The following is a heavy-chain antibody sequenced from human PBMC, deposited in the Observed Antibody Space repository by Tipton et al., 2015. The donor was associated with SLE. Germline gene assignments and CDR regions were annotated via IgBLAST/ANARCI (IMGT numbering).Heavy chain of an antibody. V-gene: IGHV4-59*11. CDR2: VYYTGIT. D-gene: IGHD2-2*02. Sequence: LRLSCTVSGGSISSHYWSWIRQPPGKGLEWIGYVYYTGITNYKSSLKSRVTISVDTSKNQFSLKLTSVTAADTAVYYCARKTLVVPAAIGDYYYYYGMDVWGQGTKVTVSS. CDR1: GGSISSHY. CDR3: ARKTLVVPAAIGDYYYYYGMDV. J-gene: IGHJ6*01.